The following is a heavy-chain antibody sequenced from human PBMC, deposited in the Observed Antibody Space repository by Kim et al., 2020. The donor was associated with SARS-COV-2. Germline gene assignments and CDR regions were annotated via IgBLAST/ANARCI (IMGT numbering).Heavy chain of an antibody. CDR3: ARGSRDIVVVPAAISHSFDY. CDR1: GGSISSGGYY. D-gene: IGHD2-2*01. CDR2: IYYSGST. V-gene: IGHV4-31*03. J-gene: IGHJ4*02. Sequence: SETLSLTCTVSGGSISSGGYYWSWIRQHPGKGLEWIGYIYYSGSTYYNPSLKSRVTISVDTSKNQFSLKLSSVTAADTAVYYCARGSRDIVVVPAAISHSFDYWGQGTLVTVSS.